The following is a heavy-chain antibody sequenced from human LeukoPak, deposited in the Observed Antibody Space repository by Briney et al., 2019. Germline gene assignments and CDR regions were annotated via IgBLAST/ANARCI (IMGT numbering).Heavy chain of an antibody. CDR3: ARYLHFYVAIGV. J-gene: IGHJ6*02. CDR2: IGSDNKP. D-gene: IGHD5-12*01. V-gene: IGHV3-23*05. CDR1: GFTFNNHG. Sequence: GGSLRLSCAASGFTFNNHGMNWVRQAPGKGLEWVSSIGSDNKPHYTESVKARFAIVRDNSKRMLFLQLNSRRAEGTALYYCARYLHFYVAIGVWGQGTTVTVSS.